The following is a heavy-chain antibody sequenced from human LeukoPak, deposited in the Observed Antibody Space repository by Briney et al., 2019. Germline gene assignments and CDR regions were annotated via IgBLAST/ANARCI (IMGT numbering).Heavy chain of an antibody. Sequence: SETLSLTCTVSGGSISSYYWSWIRQPPGKGLEWIGYIYYSGSTNYNPSLKSRVTISVDTSKNQLSLKLSSVTAADTAVYYCARVAGSSWYVNYWGQGTLVTVSS. J-gene: IGHJ4*02. CDR3: ARVAGSSWYVNY. V-gene: IGHV4-59*01. CDR1: GGSISSYY. D-gene: IGHD6-13*01. CDR2: IYYSGST.